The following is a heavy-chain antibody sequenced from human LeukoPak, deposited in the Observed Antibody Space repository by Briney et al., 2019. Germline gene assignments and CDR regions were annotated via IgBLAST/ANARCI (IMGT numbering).Heavy chain of an antibody. D-gene: IGHD3-10*01. CDR2: INSDGSST. V-gene: IGHV3-74*01. CDR3: ARGGSYSHNAFDI. J-gene: IGHJ3*02. CDR1: GFTFSGYW. Sequence: GGSLRLSCAASGFTFSGYWMHWVRQAPGNGLVWVSRINSDGSSTSYADSVKGRFTISRDNAKNTLYLQMNSLRAEDTAVYYCARGGSYSHNAFDIWGQGTMVTVPS.